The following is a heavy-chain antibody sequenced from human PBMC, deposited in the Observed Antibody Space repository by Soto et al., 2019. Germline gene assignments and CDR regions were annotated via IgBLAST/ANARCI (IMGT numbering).Heavy chain of an antibody. CDR1: GYTFTSYY. CDR3: AREQQLVLSPHFDY. D-gene: IGHD6-13*01. V-gene: IGHV1-46*03. J-gene: IGHJ4*02. Sequence: QVQLVQSGAEVKKPGASVKVSCKASGYTFTSYYMHWVRQAPGQGLEWMGIINPSGGSTSYAQKCPGRVTMTRDTSTSEVYMEMSSLRSEDTAVYYCAREQQLVLSPHFDYWGQGTLVTVSS. CDR2: INPSGGST.